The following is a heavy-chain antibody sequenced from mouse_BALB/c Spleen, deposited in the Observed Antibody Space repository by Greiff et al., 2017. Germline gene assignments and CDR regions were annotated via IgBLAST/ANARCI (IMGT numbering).Heavy chain of an antibody. J-gene: IGHJ3*01. CDR2: INSNGGST. Sequence: EVKLMESGGGLVKLGGSLKLSCAASGFTFSSYYMSWVRHTPEKRLELVAAINSNGGSTYYPDTVKGRFTISRDNAKNTLYLQMSSLKSEDTALYYCARTTATWFAYWGQGTLVTVSA. D-gene: IGHD1-2*01. CDR3: ARTTATWFAY. V-gene: IGHV5-6-2*01. CDR1: GFTFSSYY.